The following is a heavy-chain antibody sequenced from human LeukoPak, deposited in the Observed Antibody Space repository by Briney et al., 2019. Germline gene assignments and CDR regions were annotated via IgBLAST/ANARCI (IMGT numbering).Heavy chain of an antibody. CDR3: ARGGVYSSTPYLDY. CDR1: GYTFTGYY. J-gene: IGHJ4*02. Sequence: GASVKVSCKASGYTFTGYYMHWVRQAPGQGLEWMGWINPNSGGTNYAQNFQGRVTMTRDTSISTAYMELSRLRSDDTAVYYCARGGVYSSTPYLDYWGQGTLVTVSS. D-gene: IGHD5-18*01. V-gene: IGHV1-2*02. CDR2: INPNSGGT.